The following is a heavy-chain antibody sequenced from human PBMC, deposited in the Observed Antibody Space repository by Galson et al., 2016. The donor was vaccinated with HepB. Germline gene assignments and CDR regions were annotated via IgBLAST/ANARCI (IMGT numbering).Heavy chain of an antibody. J-gene: IGHJ6*03. CDR1: GFTFSDYP. Sequence: LRLSCATSGFTFSDYPMYWIRQAPGEGLEWVARISHDAIHTSYADSLKGRFTISRDNSKNTVDLQIHSLRSEDAAVYFCARDFKLGAPDYMDVWGKGTTVTVS. CDR2: ISHDAIHT. D-gene: IGHD1-26*01. V-gene: IGHV3-30-3*01. CDR3: ARDFKLGAPDYMDV.